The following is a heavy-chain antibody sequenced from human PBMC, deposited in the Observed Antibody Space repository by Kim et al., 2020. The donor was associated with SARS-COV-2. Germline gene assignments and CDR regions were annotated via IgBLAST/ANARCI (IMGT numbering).Heavy chain of an antibody. J-gene: IGHJ4*02. CDR2: INHSGST. V-gene: IGHV4-34*01. CDR1: GGSFSGYY. CDR3: AREVYRLLPFDY. D-gene: IGHD2-15*01. Sequence: SETLSLTCAVYGGSFSGYYWSWIRQPPGKGLEWIGEINHSGSTNYNPSLKSRVTISVDTSKNQFSLKLSSVTAADTAVYYCAREVYRLLPFDYWGQGTLVTVSS.